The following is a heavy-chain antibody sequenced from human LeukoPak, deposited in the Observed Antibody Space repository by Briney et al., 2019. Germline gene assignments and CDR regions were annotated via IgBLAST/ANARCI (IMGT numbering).Heavy chain of an antibody. CDR3: TRAGGYSSGWNSWNLDL. CDR1: GDSVSSNSAA. Sequence: SQTLSLTCAISGDSVSSNSAAGNWIRQSPSRCLEWLGRTYYRSKWYSDYAVSVKGRVIINSDTSKNQVSLQLNSVTPEDTAVYYCTRAGGYSSGWNSWNLDLWGRGTRVIVSS. CDR2: TYYRSKWYS. J-gene: IGHJ2*01. V-gene: IGHV6-1*01. D-gene: IGHD6-19*01.